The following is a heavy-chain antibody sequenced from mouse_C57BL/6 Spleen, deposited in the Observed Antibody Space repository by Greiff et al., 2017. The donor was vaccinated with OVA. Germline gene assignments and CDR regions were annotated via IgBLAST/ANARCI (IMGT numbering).Heavy chain of an antibody. CDR2: IYPGSGST. CDR1: GYTFTSYW. J-gene: IGHJ4*01. Sequence: VQLQQPGAELVKPGASVKMSCKASGYTFTSYWITWVKQRPGQGLEWIGDIYPGSGSTNYNEKFKSKATLTVDTSSSTAYMQLSSLTSEDSAVYYCARIYYDYDGIFYYAMDYWGQGTSVTVSS. D-gene: IGHD2-4*01. V-gene: IGHV1-55*01. CDR3: ARIYYDYDGIFYYAMDY.